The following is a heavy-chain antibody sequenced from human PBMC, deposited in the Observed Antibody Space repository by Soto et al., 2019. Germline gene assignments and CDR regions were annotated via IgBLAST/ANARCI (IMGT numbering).Heavy chain of an antibody. J-gene: IGHJ6*02. D-gene: IGHD3-22*01. V-gene: IGHV3-48*02. Sequence: PGGSLRLSCAASGFTFSSYSMNWVRQAPGKGLEWVSYISSSSSTIYYADSVKGRFTISRDNAKNSLYLQMNSLRDEDTAVYYCARGSGFSGYYCSGLESMDVWGQGTTVTVSS. CDR2: ISSSSSTI. CDR3: ARGSGFSGYYCSGLESMDV. CDR1: GFTFSSYS.